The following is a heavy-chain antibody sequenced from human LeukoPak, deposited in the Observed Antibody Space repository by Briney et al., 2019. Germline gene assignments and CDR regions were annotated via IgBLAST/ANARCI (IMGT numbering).Heavy chain of an antibody. V-gene: IGHV4-59*01. CDR2: IYYSGST. CDR1: GGSIRNYY. D-gene: IGHD6-6*01. Sequence: SETLSLTCTVSGGSIRNYYWSWIRQPPGMGLEWIGNIYYSGSTNYNPSLKSRVTISVETSKNQFSLNLCSVTAADTAVYYCARRTDSGSWYFDLWGRGTLVTVSS. CDR3: ARRTDSGSWYFDL. J-gene: IGHJ2*01.